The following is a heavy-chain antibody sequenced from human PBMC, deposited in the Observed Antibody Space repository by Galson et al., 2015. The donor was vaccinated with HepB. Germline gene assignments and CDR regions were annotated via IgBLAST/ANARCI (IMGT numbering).Heavy chain of an antibody. V-gene: IGHV3-33*01. CDR3: ARERDVGLRLGELSLRWY. J-gene: IGHJ4*02. Sequence: SLRLSCAASGFTFRSYGMHWARQAPGKGLEWVAVIWYDGSNKYYVDSVKGRFTISRDNSKNTLFLQMNSLRAEDTAVYYCARERDVGLRLGELSLRWYWGQGTLVTVSS. CDR2: IWYDGSNK. CDR1: GFTFRSYG. D-gene: IGHD3-16*02.